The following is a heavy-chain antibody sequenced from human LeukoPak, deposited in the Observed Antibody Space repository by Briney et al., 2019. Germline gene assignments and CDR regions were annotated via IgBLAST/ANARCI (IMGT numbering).Heavy chain of an antibody. CDR1: GGSISNYY. CDR2: IFYSGST. D-gene: IGHD5-18*01. V-gene: IGHV4-59*08. J-gene: IGHJ6*03. CDR3: ARTTEGGYTYDYFYYYYMDV. Sequence: SETLSLTCIVSGGSISNYYWSWIRQPPGKGLEWIGYIFYSGSTDYNPSLKSRVTISIDTSKNQFSLKLSSVTAADTAVYYCARTTEGGYTYDYFYYYYMDVWGKGTTVTISS.